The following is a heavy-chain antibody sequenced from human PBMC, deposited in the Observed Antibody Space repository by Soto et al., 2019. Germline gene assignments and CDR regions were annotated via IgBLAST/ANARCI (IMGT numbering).Heavy chain of an antibody. V-gene: IGHV3-23*01. CDR2: ISGSGGST. CDR1: GFTFSSYA. Sequence: GGSLRLSCAASGFTFSSYAMSWVRQAPWKGLEWVSAISGSGGSTYYADSVKGRFTISRDNSKNTLYLQMNSLRAEDTAVYYCAKHGPTIPGYYYYYYGMDVWGQGTTVTVSS. D-gene: IGHD3-3*01. CDR3: AKHGPTIPGYYYYYYGMDV. J-gene: IGHJ6*02.